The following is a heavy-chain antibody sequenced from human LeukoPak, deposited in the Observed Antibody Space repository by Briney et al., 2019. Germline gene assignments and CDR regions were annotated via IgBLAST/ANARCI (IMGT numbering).Heavy chain of an antibody. CDR2: TYYRSKWYN. J-gene: IGHJ5*02. D-gene: IGHD2-2*01. V-gene: IGHV6-1*01. CDR3: ARGLAGRTLEVVPAALFDP. CDR1: GDSVSSNSAA. Sequence: SQTLSLTCAISGDSVSSNSAAWNWIRQSPSRGLEWLGRTYYRSKWYNDYAVSVKSRITINPDTSKNQFSLQLNSVTAADTAVYYCARGLAGRTLEVVPAALFDPWGQGTLVTVSS.